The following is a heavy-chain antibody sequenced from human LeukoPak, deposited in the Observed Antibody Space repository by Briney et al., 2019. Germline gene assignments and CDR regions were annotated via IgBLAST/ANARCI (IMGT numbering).Heavy chain of an antibody. CDR2: FFYSGRA. V-gene: IGHV4-39*01. CDR3: ARRLSDFNPYFDS. J-gene: IGHJ4*02. Sequence: SETLSLTCTVSGGSISSGPYYWGWIRQPPGKGLEWIGTFFYSGRASYNPSLKSRVTISVDTSMNQVSLKLSSVTAADTAVYYCARRLSDFNPYFDSWGQGTLVTVSS. CDR1: GGSISSGPYY. D-gene: IGHD3-3*01.